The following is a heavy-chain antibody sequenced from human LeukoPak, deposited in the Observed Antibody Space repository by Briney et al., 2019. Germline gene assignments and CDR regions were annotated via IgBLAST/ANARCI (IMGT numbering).Heavy chain of an antibody. V-gene: IGHV1-46*01. CDR2: INPSGGST. CDR3: ARDGGSGSYSYYYGMDV. J-gene: IGHJ6*02. CDR1: GYTFTSYY. Sequence: ASVKVSCKASGYTFTSYYMHWVRQAPGQGLEWMGIINPSGGSTSYAQKFQGRATMTRDTSTSTVYMELSSLRSEDTAVYYCARDGGSGSYSYYYGMDVWGQGTTVTVSS. D-gene: IGHD3-10*01.